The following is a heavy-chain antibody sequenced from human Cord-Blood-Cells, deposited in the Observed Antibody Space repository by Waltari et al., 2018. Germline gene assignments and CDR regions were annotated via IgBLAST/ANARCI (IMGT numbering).Heavy chain of an antibody. CDR2: IKQDGSEK. D-gene: IGHD7-27*01. V-gene: IGHV3-7*01. J-gene: IGHJ3*02. CDR1: GFTFSSYW. Sequence: EVQLVESGGGLVQPGGSLRLSCAASGFTFSSYWMSWVRQAPGKGLEWVGNIKQDGSEKYYVDSVKGRFTISRDNAKNSLYLQMNSLRAEDTAVYYCARELTGDAFDIWGQGTMVTVSS. CDR3: ARELTGDAFDI.